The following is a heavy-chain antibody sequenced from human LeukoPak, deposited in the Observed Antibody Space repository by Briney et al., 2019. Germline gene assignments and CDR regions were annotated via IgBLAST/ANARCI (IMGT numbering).Heavy chain of an antibody. CDR2: IYTSGST. Sequence: SETLSLTCTVSGGSISSYYWNWIRQPAGKGLEWIGHIYTSGSTNYNPALKSRVSMSLDTSKNQFSLKLSSVTAAETAVYYCASSVDTAMVGVYWGQGTLVTVSS. J-gene: IGHJ4*02. V-gene: IGHV4-4*07. CDR1: GGSISSYY. D-gene: IGHD5-18*01. CDR3: ASSVDTAMVGVY.